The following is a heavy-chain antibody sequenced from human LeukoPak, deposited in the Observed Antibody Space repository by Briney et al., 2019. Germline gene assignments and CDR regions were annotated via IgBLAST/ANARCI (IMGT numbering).Heavy chain of an antibody. V-gene: IGHV3-11*01. J-gene: IGHJ6*02. CDR3: ARDLRKSYYYGTGITDV. CDR2: ISSSGSTI. Sequence: PGGSLRLSCAASGFTFSDYYMSWIRQAPGKGLEWVSYISSSGSTIYYADSVKGRFTISRDNAKNSLYLQMNSLRAEDTAVYYCARDLRKSYYYGTGITDVWGQGTTVTVSS. CDR1: GFTFSDYY. D-gene: IGHD3-10*01.